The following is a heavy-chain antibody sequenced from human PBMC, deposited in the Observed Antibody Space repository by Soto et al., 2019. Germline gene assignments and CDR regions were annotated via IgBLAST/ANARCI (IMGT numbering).Heavy chain of an antibody. CDR1: GFTFSSYA. J-gene: IGHJ4*02. CDR2: ISSNGGST. V-gene: IGHV3-64*01. Sequence: GGSLRLSCAASGFTFSSYAMHWVRQAPGKGLEYVSAISSNGGSTYYANSVKGRFTISRDNSKNTLYLQMGSLRAEDMAVYYCARGGGPRGSPPPTDYWGQGTLVTVSS. D-gene: IGHD1-26*01. CDR3: ARGGGPRGSPPPTDY.